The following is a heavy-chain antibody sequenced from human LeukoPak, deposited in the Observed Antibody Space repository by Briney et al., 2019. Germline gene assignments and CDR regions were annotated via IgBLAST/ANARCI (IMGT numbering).Heavy chain of an antibody. Sequence: GESLKISCKGSGYSFTSYWIGWVRQMPGKGLEWMGIIYPGDSDTRYSPSFQGQVTISADKSISTAYLQWSSLKASDTAMYYCARHGSGSAIHYYYMDVWGKGTTVTVSS. CDR2: IYPGDSDT. V-gene: IGHV5-51*01. CDR3: ARHGSGSAIHYYYMDV. CDR1: GYSFTSYW. J-gene: IGHJ6*03. D-gene: IGHD3-10*01.